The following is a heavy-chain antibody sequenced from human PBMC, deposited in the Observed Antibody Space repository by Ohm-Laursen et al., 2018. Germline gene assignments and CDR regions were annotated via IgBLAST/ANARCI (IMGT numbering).Heavy chain of an antibody. CDR3: AKVWAFMGWELTRGGYYFDY. CDR1: GFTFSNIG. CDR2: TSGSGGNT. V-gene: IGHV3-23*01. Sequence: GSLRLSCTASGFTFSNIGMSWVRQAPGTGLEWVSGTSGSGGNTYYADPVKGRFTMSRDNSRNTLYLQMSSLRAEDTAVYYCAKVWAFMGWELTRGGYYFDYWGQGTLVTVSS. J-gene: IGHJ4*02. D-gene: IGHD3-3*02.